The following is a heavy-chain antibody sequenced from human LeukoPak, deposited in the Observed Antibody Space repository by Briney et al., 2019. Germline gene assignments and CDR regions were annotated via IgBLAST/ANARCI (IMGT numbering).Heavy chain of an antibody. D-gene: IGHD5-12*01. J-gene: IGHJ4*02. CDR3: ARVPPSGGYDPFTIDY. Sequence: SETLSLTCTVSGGSISSSNHYWGWIRQPPGKGLEWIGHIYYSGSTYHNPSLKSRVAISVDTSRNQFSLKLSSVTAADTAVYYCARVPPSGGYDPFTIDYWGQGTLVTVSS. CDR1: GGSISSSNHY. CDR2: IYYSGST. V-gene: IGHV4-39*07.